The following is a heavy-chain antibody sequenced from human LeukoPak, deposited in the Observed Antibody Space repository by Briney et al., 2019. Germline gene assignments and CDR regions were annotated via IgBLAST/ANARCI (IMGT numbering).Heavy chain of an antibody. CDR1: GGSFSGHY. J-gene: IGHJ6*02. Sequence: SETLSLTCAVYGGSFSGHYWSWIRQPPGKGLEWIGEINHSGSTNYNPSLKSRVTISVDTSKNQFSLKLSSVTAADTAVYYCARGRRGSSGWNENLYYYYYYGMDVWGQGTTVTVSS. V-gene: IGHV4-34*01. CDR3: ARGRRGSSGWNENLYYYYYYGMDV. D-gene: IGHD6-19*01. CDR2: INHSGST.